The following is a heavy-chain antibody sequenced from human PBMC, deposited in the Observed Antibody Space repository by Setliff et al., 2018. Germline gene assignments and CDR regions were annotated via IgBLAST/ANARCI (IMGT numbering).Heavy chain of an antibody. CDR2: ISNDGATT. V-gene: IGHV3-11*04. J-gene: IGHJ4*02. CDR3: AKDGVRYGSGSYYSDY. Sequence: GGSLRLSCAASGFTFSDYYMSWIRQAPGKGLEWVSYISNDGATTSYADSVKGRFTISRDISKNTLYLQLNSLRAEDTAVYYCAKDGVRYGSGSYYSDYWGQGTLVTVSS. CDR1: GFTFSDYY. D-gene: IGHD3-10*01.